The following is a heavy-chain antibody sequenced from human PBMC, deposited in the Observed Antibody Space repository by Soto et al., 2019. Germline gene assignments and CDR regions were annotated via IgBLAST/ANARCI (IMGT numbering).Heavy chain of an antibody. CDR1: GFTFSSYA. J-gene: IGHJ4*02. D-gene: IGHD3-9*01. CDR2: ISYDGSNK. CDR3: AKLPQYETLTGYLNYFDY. V-gene: IGHV3-30-3*01. Sequence: GGSLRLSCAASGFTFSSYAMHWVRQAPGKGLEWVAVISYDGSNKYYADSVKGRFTISRDNSKNTVYLQMNSLRAEDTAVYFCAKLPQYETLTGYLNYFDYWGPGILVTVSS.